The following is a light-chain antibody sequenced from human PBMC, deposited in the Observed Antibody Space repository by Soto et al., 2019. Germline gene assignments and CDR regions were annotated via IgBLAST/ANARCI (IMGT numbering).Light chain of an antibody. CDR2: SAS. Sequence: QMTQSPSAHSASVGDTVTITCRASQNIRSHLNWYQRKPGKAPELLIYSASRLQSGVPSRFGGSGSGTDFTLTISDLQPEDFATYYCQQSYTTPPITFGLGTRLE. CDR3: QQSYTTPPIT. V-gene: IGKV1-39*01. CDR1: QNIRSH. J-gene: IGKJ5*01.